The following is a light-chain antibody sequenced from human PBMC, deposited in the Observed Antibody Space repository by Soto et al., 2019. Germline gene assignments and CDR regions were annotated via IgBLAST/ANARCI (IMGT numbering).Light chain of an antibody. CDR1: QSVSSSH. J-gene: IGKJ4*01. CDR2: GAS. CDR3: QQYDTSPIT. Sequence: EIVLTQSPGTLSLSPGERATLSCRASQSVSSSHLAWYQQKPGQAPRLLIYGASSRATGIPDRFSGSGSGTDFTLTISRLEPEHFAVYYCQQYDTSPITFGGGTKVDIK. V-gene: IGKV3-20*01.